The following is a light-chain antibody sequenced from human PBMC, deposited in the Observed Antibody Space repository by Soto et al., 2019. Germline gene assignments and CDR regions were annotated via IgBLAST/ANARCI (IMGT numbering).Light chain of an antibody. CDR3: QQYYSYPRT. V-gene: IGKV1-5*01. CDR1: QTISSW. CDR2: AAS. Sequence: VQMTQSPSTLSGSVGDRVTITCRASQTISSWLAWYQQKPGKAPKLLIYAASTLQSGVPSRFSGSGSGTDFTLTISCLQSEDFATYYCQQYYSYPRTFGQGTKVDIK. J-gene: IGKJ1*01.